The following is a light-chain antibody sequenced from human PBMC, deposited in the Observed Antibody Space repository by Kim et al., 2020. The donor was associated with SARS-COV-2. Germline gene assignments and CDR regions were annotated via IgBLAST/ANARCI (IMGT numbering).Light chain of an antibody. CDR3: QERTTWPGT. Sequence: EIVLTQSPATLSLSPGERATLSCRASQSISSYLAWYQYKPDQAPRLLISAASNRATGIPARFSASGSGTDFTLSISSLETEDFAIYYCQERTTWPGTFGGGTKVDIK. CDR1: QSISSY. V-gene: IGKV3-11*01. J-gene: IGKJ4*01. CDR2: AAS.